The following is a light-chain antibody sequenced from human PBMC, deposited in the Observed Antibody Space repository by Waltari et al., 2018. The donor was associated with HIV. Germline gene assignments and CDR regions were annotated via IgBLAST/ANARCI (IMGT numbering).Light chain of an antibody. J-gene: IGLJ2*01. CDR3: AAWDDSLSGLVV. CDR1: SSNIGRNY. CDR2: RNN. V-gene: IGLV1-47*01. Sequence: QSVLTQPPSASGTPGQRVTISCSGSSSNIGRNYVYWYQQLPGTAPKLLIYRNNQRRSGVPDRFSGSKSGTSASLAISGLRSEDEADYYCAAWDDSLSGLVVFGGGTKLTVL.